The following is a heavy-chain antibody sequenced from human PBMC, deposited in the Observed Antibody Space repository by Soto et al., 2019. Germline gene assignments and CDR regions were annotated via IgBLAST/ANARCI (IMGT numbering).Heavy chain of an antibody. CDR3: ARTRGVMFDY. D-gene: IGHD3-10*01. CDR2: IYHSGST. V-gene: IGHV4-30-2*01. J-gene: IGHJ4*02. CDR1: GGSISSGGYS. Sequence: SETLSLTCAVSGGSISSGGYSWSWIRQPPGKGLEWIGYIYHSGSTYYNPSLKGRVTISVDRSKNQFSLKLSSVTAADTAVYYCARTRGVMFDYWGQGTLVTVSS.